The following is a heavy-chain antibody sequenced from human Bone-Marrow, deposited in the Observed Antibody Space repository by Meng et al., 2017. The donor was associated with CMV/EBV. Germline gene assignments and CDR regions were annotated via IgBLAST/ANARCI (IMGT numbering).Heavy chain of an antibody. V-gene: IGHV3-7*01. Sequence: GGSLRLSCAASGFTFSSYWMSWVRQAPGKGLEWVANIKQDGSEKYYVDSVKGRFTISRDNAKNSLYLQMNSLRAEDTAVYYCARDLGRNYDFWSGYYTLGGGMDVWGQGTTVTGYS. CDR1: GFTFSSYW. CDR2: IKQDGSEK. CDR3: ARDLGRNYDFWSGYYTLGGGMDV. D-gene: IGHD3-3*01. J-gene: IGHJ6*01.